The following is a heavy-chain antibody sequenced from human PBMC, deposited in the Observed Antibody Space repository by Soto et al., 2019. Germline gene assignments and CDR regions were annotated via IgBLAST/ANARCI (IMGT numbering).Heavy chain of an antibody. V-gene: IGHV3-11*01. J-gene: IGHJ4*02. CDR1: GFIFSNYY. CDR3: AKSGPTNYFDF. Sequence: PGGSLRLSCTASGFIFSNYYMSWIRQAPGKGLEWVSSISSRDLSIYYADSVKGRFTIFRDNAKNSLFLHMSDLRAEDTAKYYCAKSGPTNYFDFWGQGTLVTVSS. CDR2: ISSRDLSI. D-gene: IGHD1-26*01.